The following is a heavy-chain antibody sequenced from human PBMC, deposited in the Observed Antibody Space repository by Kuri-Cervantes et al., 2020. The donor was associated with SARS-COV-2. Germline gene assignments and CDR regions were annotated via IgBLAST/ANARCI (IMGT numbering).Heavy chain of an antibody. D-gene: IGHD3-10*01. J-gene: IGHJ3*01. Sequence: GESLKISCEASGFGFSSFSMSWVRHAPGRGLEWVAVISDGGGITYYADSVKDRFTISRDKARNTLHLQMHTLTGEDTALYYCAKGAGDLIGMPFDVWGRGTMVTVSS. CDR1: GFGFSSFS. V-gene: IGHV3-23*01. CDR3: AKGAGDLIGMPFDV. CDR2: ISDGGGIT.